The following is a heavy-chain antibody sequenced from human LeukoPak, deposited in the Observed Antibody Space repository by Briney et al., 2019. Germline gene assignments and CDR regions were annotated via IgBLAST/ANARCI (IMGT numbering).Heavy chain of an antibody. CDR2: INPDSGAT. CDR1: GFTFSDHY. Sequence: VASLKVSCTASGFTFSDHYMHWLRQAPGQGLEWMGWINPDSGATNYAQTFQGRFTISRGMAISTAYMELSSLTSDDTAMYWCARDHDYGPDYWGQGTLVTVSA. CDR3: ARDHDYGPDY. V-gene: IGHV1-2*02. J-gene: IGHJ4*02. D-gene: IGHD4/OR15-4a*01.